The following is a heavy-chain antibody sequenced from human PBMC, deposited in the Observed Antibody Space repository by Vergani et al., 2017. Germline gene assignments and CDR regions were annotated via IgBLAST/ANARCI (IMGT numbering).Heavy chain of an antibody. Sequence: EVQLVESGGGLVQPGRSLRLSCAASGFTFDDYAMHWVRQAPGKGLEWVSGISWNSGSIGDADSVKGRFNISRDNAKNSLYLKMNSLRAEDTALYYCAKDSEYRSTSCYPGLIDPWGQGTLVTVSS. V-gene: IGHV3-9*01. CDR2: ISWNSGSI. CDR3: AKDSEYRSTSCYPGLIDP. CDR1: GFTFDDYA. D-gene: IGHD2-2*01. J-gene: IGHJ5*02.